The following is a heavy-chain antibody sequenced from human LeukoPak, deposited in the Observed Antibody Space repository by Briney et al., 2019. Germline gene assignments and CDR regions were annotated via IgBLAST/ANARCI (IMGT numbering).Heavy chain of an antibody. J-gene: IGHJ4*02. V-gene: IGHV3-21*01. Sequence: GGSLRLSCAASGFAFSNYGMHWVRQAPGKGLEWVSSISSGSGYIFYADSLKGRFTISRDNAKESLYLRMNNLRAEDTAVYYCARGVGESSLPYFDYWGQGTLVTVSS. CDR3: ARGVGESSLPYFDY. CDR2: ISSGSGYI. D-gene: IGHD3-16*02. CDR1: GFAFSNYG.